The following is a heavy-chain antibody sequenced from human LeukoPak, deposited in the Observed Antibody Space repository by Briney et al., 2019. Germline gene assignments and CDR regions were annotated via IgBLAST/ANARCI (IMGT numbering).Heavy chain of an antibody. Sequence: SVKVSCKASGYTFTSYGISWVRQAPGQGLEWMGRIIPILGIANYAQKFQGRVTITADKSTSTAYMELSSLRSEDTAVYYCARDRPTGESDYWGQGTLVTVSS. CDR2: IIPILGIA. CDR3: ARDRPTGESDY. D-gene: IGHD3-10*01. CDR1: GYTFTSYG. V-gene: IGHV1-69*04. J-gene: IGHJ4*02.